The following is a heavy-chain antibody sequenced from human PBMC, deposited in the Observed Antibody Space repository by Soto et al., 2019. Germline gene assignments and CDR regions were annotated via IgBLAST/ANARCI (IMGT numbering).Heavy chain of an antibody. Sequence: ASVKVSCKASGYTFTSYGISWVRQAPGQGLEWMGWISAYNGNTNYAQKLQGRVTMTTDTSTSTAYMELRSLRSDDTAVYYCARDGGSGSYYYYYGMDVWGQGTTVTVSS. D-gene: IGHD1-26*01. CDR3: ARDGGSGSYYYYYGMDV. V-gene: IGHV1-18*04. CDR1: GYTFTSYG. CDR2: ISAYNGNT. J-gene: IGHJ6*02.